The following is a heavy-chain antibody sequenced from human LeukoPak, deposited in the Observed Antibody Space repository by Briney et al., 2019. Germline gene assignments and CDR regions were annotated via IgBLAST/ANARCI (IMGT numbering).Heavy chain of an antibody. CDR3: ARAVAYGAFDI. Sequence: PGGSLRLSCAASGFTFSSYGMHWVRQAPGKGLEWVAVISNDGSNKYYADSVKGRFTISRDNSKNTLYLQMNSLRAEDTAVYYCARAVAYGAFDIWGQGTMVTVSS. D-gene: IGHD6-19*01. J-gene: IGHJ3*02. CDR2: ISNDGSNK. V-gene: IGHV3-30*03. CDR1: GFTFSSYG.